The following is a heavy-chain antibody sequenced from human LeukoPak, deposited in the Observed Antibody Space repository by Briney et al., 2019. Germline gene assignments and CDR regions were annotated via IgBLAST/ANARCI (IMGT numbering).Heavy chain of an antibody. J-gene: IGHJ4*02. CDR2: ISGSGGST. Sequence: PGGSLRLSCAASGFTFSSYAVSWVRQAPGKGLEWVSAISGSGGSTYYADSVKGRFTISRDNSKNTLYLQMNSLRAEDTAVYYCAKDEWYCSSTSCSYFDYWGQGTLVTVSS. D-gene: IGHD2-2*01. CDR3: AKDEWYCSSTSCSYFDY. V-gene: IGHV3-23*01. CDR1: GFTFSSYA.